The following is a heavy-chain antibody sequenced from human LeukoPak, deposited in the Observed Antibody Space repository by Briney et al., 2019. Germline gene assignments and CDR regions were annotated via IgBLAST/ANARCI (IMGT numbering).Heavy chain of an antibody. J-gene: IGHJ3*02. CDR2: ISGSGAPT. CDR3: ASYGDYNDAFNI. D-gene: IGHD4-17*01. Sequence: GGSLSLSCVASGFTFSSNAMSWVRQAPGRGLEWVSSISGSGAPTDYTDSVKGRFTISRDNAKNSLYLQMNSLRAEDTAVYYCASYGDYNDAFNIWGQGTMVTVSS. V-gene: IGHV3-23*01. CDR1: GFTFSSNA.